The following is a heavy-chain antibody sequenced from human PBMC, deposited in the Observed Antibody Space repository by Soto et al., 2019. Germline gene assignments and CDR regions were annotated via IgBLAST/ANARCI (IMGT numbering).Heavy chain of an antibody. CDR1: GFTFSSYA. Sequence: GGSLRLSCAASGFTFSSYAMSWVRQAPGKGLEWVPAISGSGGSTYYAESVKGRFTISRDNSKNTLYLQMNSLRAEDTAVYYCARVKSGAGTTYFDYWGQGTLVTVSS. J-gene: IGHJ4*02. CDR2: ISGSGGST. CDR3: ARVKSGAGTTYFDY. D-gene: IGHD1-7*01. V-gene: IGHV3-23*01.